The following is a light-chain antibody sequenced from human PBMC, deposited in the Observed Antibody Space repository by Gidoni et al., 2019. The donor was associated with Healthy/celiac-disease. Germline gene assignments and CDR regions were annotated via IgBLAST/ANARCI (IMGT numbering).Light chain of an antibody. CDR1: QSLLHSNGYNY. CDR3: MQARQTPF. CDR2: LGS. J-gene: IGKJ4*01. Sequence: DIVMTQSPLSLPVTPGEPASIPCRSSQSLLHSNGYNYLDWYLQKPGQSPQLLIYLGSNRASGVPDRFSGSGSGTDFTLKISRVEAEDVGVYYCMQARQTPFFGGGTKVEIK. V-gene: IGKV2-28*01.